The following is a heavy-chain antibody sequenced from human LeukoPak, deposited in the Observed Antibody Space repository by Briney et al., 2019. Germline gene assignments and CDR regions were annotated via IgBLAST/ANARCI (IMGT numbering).Heavy chain of an antibody. D-gene: IGHD3-22*01. CDR1: GFTFSSYS. CDR3: ARDFLRSYDSSGYLYY. V-gene: IGHV3-21*01. CDR2: ISSSSSYI. Sequence: GGSLRLSCAASGFTFSSYSMNWVRQAPGKGLEWVSSISSSSSYIYYADSVKGRFTISRDNAKNSLYLQMNSLGAEDTAVYYCARDFLRSYDSSGYLYYWGQGTLVTVSS. J-gene: IGHJ4*02.